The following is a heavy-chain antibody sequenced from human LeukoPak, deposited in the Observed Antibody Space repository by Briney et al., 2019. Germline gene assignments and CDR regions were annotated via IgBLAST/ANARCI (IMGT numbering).Heavy chain of an antibody. CDR1: GYTFTSYD. J-gene: IGHJ5*02. Sequence: GASVKVSCKASGYTFTSYDINWVRQATGQGLEWXXXXXPNSGNTGYAQKFQGRVTMARNTSISTAYMELSSLRSEDTAVYYCARALTYYYDSSADWFDPWGQGTLVTVSS. V-gene: IGHV1-8*01. D-gene: IGHD3-22*01. CDR2: XXPNSGNT. CDR3: ARALTYYYDSSADWFDP.